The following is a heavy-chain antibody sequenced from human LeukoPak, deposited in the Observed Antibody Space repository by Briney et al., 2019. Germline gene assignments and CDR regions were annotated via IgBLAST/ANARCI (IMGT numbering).Heavy chain of an antibody. CDR2: ISGSGGST. CDR3: ARFSSDYYYYGMDV. CDR1: GFTFSSYA. J-gene: IGHJ6*02. D-gene: IGHD6-6*01. V-gene: IGHV3-23*01. Sequence: PGASLRLSCAASGFTFSSYAMSWVRQAPGKGLEWVSAISGSGGSTYYADSVKGRFTISRDNSKNTLYLQMNGLRAEDTAVYYCARFSSDYYYYGMDVWGQGTTVTVSS.